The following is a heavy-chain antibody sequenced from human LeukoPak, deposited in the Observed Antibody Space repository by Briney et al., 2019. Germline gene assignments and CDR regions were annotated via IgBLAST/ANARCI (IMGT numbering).Heavy chain of an antibody. V-gene: IGHV3-23*01. D-gene: IGHD5-24*01. CDR2: MSGSGDRT. CDR1: GFNLRDYA. J-gene: IGHJ4*02. CDR3: AKRRRDGYNSPIDY. Sequence: GGSLRLSCAASGFNLRDYAMNWVRQAPGKGLEWVSGMSGSGDRTDYADSVKGRFTMSRDNFMNTLYLQMNSLTAEDTALYYCAKRRRDGYNSPIDYWGQGALVTVSS.